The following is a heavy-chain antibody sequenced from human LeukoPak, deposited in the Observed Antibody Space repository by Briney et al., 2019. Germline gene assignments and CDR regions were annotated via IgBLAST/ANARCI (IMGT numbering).Heavy chain of an antibody. CDR1: GFSFRRAW. D-gene: IGHD3-10*01. CDR3: ATGGHYYGN. Sequence: GGSLRLSCAASGFSFRRAWMSWLRRAPGKGLEWVAYINYEGTERDYLDSVRGRFTISRDNAQNSLFLHMDSLRAEDTAIYYCATGGHYYGNWGQGTLVAVSS. CDR2: INYEGTER. J-gene: IGHJ4*02. V-gene: IGHV3-7*05.